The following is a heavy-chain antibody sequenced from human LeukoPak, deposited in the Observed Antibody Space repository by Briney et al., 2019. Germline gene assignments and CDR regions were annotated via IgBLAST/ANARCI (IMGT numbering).Heavy chain of an antibody. Sequence: LSLTCTVSGGSISSSSYYWGWVRQAPGKGLEWVAVISYDGGNKYYADSVKGRFTISRDNSKNTLYLQMNSLRAEDTAVYYCAKSITAMVIGTLDYWGQGTLVTVSS. D-gene: IGHD5-18*01. CDR1: GGSISSSSYY. CDR3: AKSITAMVIGTLDY. J-gene: IGHJ4*02. V-gene: IGHV3-30*18. CDR2: ISYDGGNK.